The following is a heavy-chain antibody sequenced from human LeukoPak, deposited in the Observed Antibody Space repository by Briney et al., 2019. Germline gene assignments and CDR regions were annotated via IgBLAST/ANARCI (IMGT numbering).Heavy chain of an antibody. D-gene: IGHD6-19*01. Sequence: SVKVSCKASGGTFSSYAISWVRQAPGQGLEWMGRIIPIFGTANYARKFQGRVTITTDESTSTAYMELSSLRSEDTAVYYCARGGLAVAAYFDYWGQGTLVTVSS. CDR3: ARGGLAVAAYFDY. CDR2: IIPIFGTA. J-gene: IGHJ4*02. V-gene: IGHV1-69*05. CDR1: GGTFSSYA.